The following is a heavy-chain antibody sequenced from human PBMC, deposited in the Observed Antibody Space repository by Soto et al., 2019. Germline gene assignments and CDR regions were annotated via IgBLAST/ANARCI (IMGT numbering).Heavy chain of an antibody. V-gene: IGHV3-30-3*01. CDR2: ISYDGTN. D-gene: IGHD3-22*01. CDR3: ASGSDSSGYYYLGRY. CDR1: GFTFSSYA. Sequence: QVQLVESGGGVVQPGRSLRLSCAASGFTFSSYAMHWVRQAPGKGLEWVAVISYDGTNNYADSVKGRFTISRDNSKNTLYLQRNSLRAEDTAFYYCASGSDSSGYYYLGRYWGQGTLVTVSS. J-gene: IGHJ4*02.